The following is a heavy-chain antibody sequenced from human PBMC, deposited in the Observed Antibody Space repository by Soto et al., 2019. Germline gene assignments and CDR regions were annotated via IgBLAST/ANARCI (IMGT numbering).Heavy chain of an antibody. CDR2: IIPIFGTA. CDR3: ARDLPYGGNLLADP. V-gene: IGHV1-69*13. D-gene: IGHD4-17*01. CDR1: GGTFSSYA. J-gene: IGHJ5*02. Sequence: GASVKVSCKASGGTFSSYAISWVRQAPGQGLEWMGGIIPIFGTANYAQKFQGRVTITADESTSTAYMELSSLRSEDTAVYYCARDLPYGGNLLADPWGQGTMGTLSS.